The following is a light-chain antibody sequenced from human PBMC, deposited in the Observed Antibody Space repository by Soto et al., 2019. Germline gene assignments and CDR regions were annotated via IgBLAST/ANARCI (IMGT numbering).Light chain of an antibody. V-gene: IGLV1-40*01. J-gene: IGLJ3*02. CDR1: SSDIGAGYR. CDR3: CSFATTYIHVM. CDR2: DNT. Sequence: QSVLTQPPSVSGAPGERVTISCTGSSSDIGAGYRVRWYQQVPGTAPKLLIYDNTNRPSGVSVRFSGSKSGTSASLAISGLQAEDEADYYCCSFATTYIHVMFGGGTKLTVL.